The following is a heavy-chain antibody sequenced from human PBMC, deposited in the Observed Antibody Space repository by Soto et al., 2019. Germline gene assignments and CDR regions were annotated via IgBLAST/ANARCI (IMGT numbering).Heavy chain of an antibody. V-gene: IGHV3-9*01. CDR1: GFTFGDFA. Sequence: GGSLRLSCAASGFTFGDFAMHWVRQAPGKGLEWVAGVDWNSGSTAYADSVKGRFTISRDNARNSLYLQMNSLRAEDTALYYCVKGRGSYEVKFGMDVWGQGTTVPVSS. CDR2: VDWNSGST. J-gene: IGHJ6*02. CDR3: VKGRGSYEVKFGMDV. D-gene: IGHD6-25*01.